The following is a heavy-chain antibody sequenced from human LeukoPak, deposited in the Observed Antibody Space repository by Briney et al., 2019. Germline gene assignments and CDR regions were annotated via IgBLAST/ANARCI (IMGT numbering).Heavy chain of an antibody. CDR2: ISSSSSTI. CDR1: GFTFSSYG. J-gene: IGHJ4*02. V-gene: IGHV3-48*01. D-gene: IGHD6-19*01. CDR3: ASGSSGNFDY. Sequence: GGSLRLSCAASGFTFSSYGMTWVRQAPGKGLEWVSYISSSSSTIYYADSVKGRFTISRDNAKNSLYLQMNSLRAEDTAVYYCASGSSGNFDYWGQGTLVTVSS.